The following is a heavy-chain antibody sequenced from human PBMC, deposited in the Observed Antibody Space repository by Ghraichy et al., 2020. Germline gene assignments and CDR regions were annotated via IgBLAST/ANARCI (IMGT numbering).Heavy chain of an antibody. J-gene: IGHJ5*02. CDR2: INSGGST. V-gene: IGHV4-39*01. Sequence: SQTLSLTCSVSGGSISNFRYSWGWIRQSPGQGLEWIGSINSGGSTYYNPSLKRRVTISVDTSKSQFSLKLSSVTAADTAVYYCARHYGGSVAAAGWHWLDPWGQGTLVPVSS. D-gene: IGHD6-13*01. CDR3: ARHYGGSVAAAGWHWLDP. CDR1: GGSISNFRYS.